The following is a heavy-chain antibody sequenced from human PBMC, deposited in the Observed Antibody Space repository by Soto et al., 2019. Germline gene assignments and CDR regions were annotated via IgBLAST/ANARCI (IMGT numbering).Heavy chain of an antibody. D-gene: IGHD5-12*01. V-gene: IGHV3-48*03. CDR1: GFTFSSYE. J-gene: IGHJ5*02. CDR3: ARGGYNPSGFDP. Sequence: PGGSLRLSCAASGFTFSSYEMNWVRQAPGKGLEWVSYISSSGSTIYYADSVKGRFTISRDNAKNSLYLQMNSLRAEDTAVYYCARGGYNPSGFDPWGQGTLVTVSS. CDR2: ISSSGSTI.